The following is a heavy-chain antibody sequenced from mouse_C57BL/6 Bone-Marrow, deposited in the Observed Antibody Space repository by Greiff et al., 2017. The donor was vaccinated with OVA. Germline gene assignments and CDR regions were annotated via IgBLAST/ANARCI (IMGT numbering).Heavy chain of an antibody. D-gene: IGHD2-3*01. Sequence: EVQGVVSGGDLVKPGGSLKLSCAASGFTFSSYGMSWVRQTPDKRLEWVATISSGGSYTYYPDSVKGRFTISRDNAKNTLYLQMSSLKSEDTAMYYCARRWLGFAYWGQGTLVTVSA. V-gene: IGHV5-6*01. CDR3: ARRWLGFAY. CDR1: GFTFSSYG. J-gene: IGHJ3*01. CDR2: ISSGGSYT.